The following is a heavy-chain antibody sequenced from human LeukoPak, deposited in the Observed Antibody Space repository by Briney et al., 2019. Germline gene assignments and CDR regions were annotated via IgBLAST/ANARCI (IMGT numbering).Heavy chain of an antibody. CDR2: MFYSEST. CDR3: AREGGPYRPLDY. V-gene: IGHV4-61*01. J-gene: IGHJ4*02. CDR1: GASFSDGNYY. Sequence: PSETLSLTCSVSGASFSDGNYYWSWIRQPPGKGLEWIGYMFYSESTNYNPSLKSRVTISVDKSKNQFSLHMSSVTAADTAVYYCAREGGPYRPLDYSGQGTLVTVSS.